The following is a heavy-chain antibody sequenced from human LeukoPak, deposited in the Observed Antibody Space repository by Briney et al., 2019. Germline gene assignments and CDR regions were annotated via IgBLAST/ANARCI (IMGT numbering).Heavy chain of an antibody. D-gene: IGHD3-9*01. J-gene: IGHJ5*02. Sequence: SETLSLTCTVSGYSINNGYYWGWIRQPPGKGLEWIGSIHHSGIMYYNPSLKSRVTISVDTSKNKFSLKLSCVTAADTAVYYCAQGGFDWSLYRGWSDPWGQGTLVTVPS. V-gene: IGHV4-38-2*02. CDR1: GYSINNGYY. CDR2: IHHSGIM. CDR3: AQGGFDWSLYRGWSDP.